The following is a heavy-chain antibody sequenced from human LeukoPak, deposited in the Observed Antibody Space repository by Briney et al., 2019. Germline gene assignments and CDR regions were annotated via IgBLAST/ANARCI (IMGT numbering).Heavy chain of an antibody. Sequence: GESLKISCKGSGYTFANYWIGWVRQMPGKGLEWMGIIYPGNSDTTYSPSFQGRVTISADKSISTAYLQWSSLKASDTAIYYCARPHAFYSSGWYVLDWGQGTLVTVSS. CDR3: ARPHAFYSSGWYVLD. D-gene: IGHD6-19*01. CDR2: IYPGNSDT. V-gene: IGHV5-51*01. CDR1: GYTFANYW. J-gene: IGHJ4*02.